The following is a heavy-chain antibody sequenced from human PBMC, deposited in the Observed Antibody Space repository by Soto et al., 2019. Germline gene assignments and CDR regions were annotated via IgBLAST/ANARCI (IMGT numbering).Heavy chain of an antibody. V-gene: IGHV3-43*01. Sequence: EVQLVESGGVVVQPGWSLRLSCAASGFTFDDYTMHWVRQAPGKGLEWVSLISWDGGSTYYADSVKGRFTISRDNSKNSLYLQMNSLRTEDTALYYCAKDHIVTGGGGDLWGQGTLVTVSS. CDR2: ISWDGGST. J-gene: IGHJ4*02. D-gene: IGHD2-15*01. CDR1: GFTFDDYT. CDR3: AKDHIVTGGGGDL.